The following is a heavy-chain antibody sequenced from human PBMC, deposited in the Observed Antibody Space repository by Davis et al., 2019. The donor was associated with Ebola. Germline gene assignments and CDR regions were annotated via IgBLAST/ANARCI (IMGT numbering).Heavy chain of an antibody. Sequence: ASVKVSCKASGYTFTSYDINWVRQAPGQGLEWMGWISAYNGNTKYAKKLQGRVTMTTDTSTSTAYMELTSLRSDDTAVYYCARGGIVVGVAAAGSLPLNWFDPWGQGTLVTVSS. CDR3: ARGGIVVGVAAAGSLPLNWFDP. J-gene: IGHJ5*02. D-gene: IGHD2-15*01. V-gene: IGHV1-18*01. CDR1: GYTFTSYD. CDR2: ISAYNGNT.